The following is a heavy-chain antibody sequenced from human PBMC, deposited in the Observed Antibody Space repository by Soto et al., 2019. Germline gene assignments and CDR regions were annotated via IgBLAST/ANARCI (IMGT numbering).Heavy chain of an antibody. V-gene: IGHV4-34*01. Sequence: QVQLQQWGAGLLKPSETLSLTCAVYGGSFSGYYWSWIRQPPGKGLEWIGEINHSGSTNYNPSLKSRVTISVDTSNNQFSLKLSSVIAAYMAVYYCARTDIVVVPAAMFGADWFDPWGQGTLVTVSS. CDR1: GGSFSGYY. CDR3: ARTDIVVVPAAMFGADWFDP. CDR2: INHSGST. D-gene: IGHD2-2*01. J-gene: IGHJ5*02.